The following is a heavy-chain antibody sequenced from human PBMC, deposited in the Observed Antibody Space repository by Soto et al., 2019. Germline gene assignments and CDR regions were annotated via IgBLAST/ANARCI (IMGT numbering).Heavy chain of an antibody. Sequence: PGGSLRLSYAASGFTVSSNYMSWVRQAPGKGLEWVSVIYSGGSTYYADSVKGRFTISRDNSKNTLYLQMNSLRAEDTAVYYCARTYYDILTGYYPFDYWGQGTLVTVSS. CDR3: ARTYYDILTGYYPFDY. J-gene: IGHJ4*02. CDR1: GFTVSSNY. V-gene: IGHV3-66*01. CDR2: IYSGGST. D-gene: IGHD3-9*01.